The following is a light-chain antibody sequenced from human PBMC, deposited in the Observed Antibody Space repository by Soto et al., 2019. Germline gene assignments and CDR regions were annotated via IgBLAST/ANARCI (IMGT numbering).Light chain of an antibody. CDR3: QQHGSSPPIT. V-gene: IGKV3-20*01. CDR2: GAS. J-gene: IGKJ5*01. Sequence: EIVWTQSPCTLPWSPRERASLSRXXSQAISGDYLAWYQHKPGQAPRLLMYGASSRATGIPDRFSGSGSGTDFTLTISRLELEDLAVYYCQQHGSSPPITVGQGTRLEIK. CDR1: QAISGDY.